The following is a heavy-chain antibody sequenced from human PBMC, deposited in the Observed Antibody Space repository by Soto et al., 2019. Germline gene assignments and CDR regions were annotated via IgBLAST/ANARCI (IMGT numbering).Heavy chain of an antibody. V-gene: IGHV3-11*01. D-gene: IGHD6-19*01. Sequence: TVGSLRLSCAASGFTFSDYYMSWIRQAPGKGLEWVSYISSSGSTIYYADSVKGRFTISRDNSKNTLYLQMNSLRAEDTAVYYCAKDSGQSVYYYGMDVWGQGTTVTVSS. CDR3: AKDSGQSVYYYGMDV. CDR2: ISSSGSTI. CDR1: GFTFSDYY. J-gene: IGHJ6*02.